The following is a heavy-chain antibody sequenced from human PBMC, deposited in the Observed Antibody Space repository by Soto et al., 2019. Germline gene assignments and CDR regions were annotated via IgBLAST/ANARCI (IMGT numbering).Heavy chain of an antibody. CDR1: GGSISINY. CDR2: IYYIGST. V-gene: IGHV4-59*01. Sequence: LSLTCTVSGGSISINYWSWIRQAPGKGLEWIGNIYYIGSTNYIPSLKSRVTISVDTSKNQFSLKLTSVTPADTAVYYCARELRIGDSGYSGYIDYWGQGTLVTVSS. J-gene: IGHJ4*02. CDR3: ARELRIGDSGYSGYIDY. D-gene: IGHD3-22*01.